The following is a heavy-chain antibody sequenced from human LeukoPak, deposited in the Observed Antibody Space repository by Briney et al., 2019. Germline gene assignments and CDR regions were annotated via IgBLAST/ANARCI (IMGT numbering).Heavy chain of an antibody. D-gene: IGHD6-19*01. CDR3: ARTVAGTYYYYYGMDV. Sequence: GSLRLSCAASGFTFSSYAMSWIRQPPGKGLEWIGSIYYSGSTYYNPSLKSRVTISVDTSKNQFSLKLSSVTAADTAVYYCARTVAGTYYYYYGMDVWGQGTTVTVSS. CDR2: IYYSGST. J-gene: IGHJ6*02. CDR1: GFTFSSYA. V-gene: IGHV4-38-2*01.